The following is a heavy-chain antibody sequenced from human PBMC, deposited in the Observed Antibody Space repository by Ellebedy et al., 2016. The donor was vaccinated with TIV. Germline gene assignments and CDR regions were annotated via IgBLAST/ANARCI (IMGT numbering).Heavy chain of an antibody. V-gene: IGHV1-2*02. Sequence: AASVRVSCKASGYTFTGYYIHWVRQAPGQGLEWMGWIKPNNGDTNYAQKFQGRVTMTRDTSISTAYMELSSLRSDDTAVFYCARDANFNYWGQGTLATVSS. CDR1: GYTFTGYY. J-gene: IGHJ4*02. CDR2: IKPNNGDT. CDR3: ARDANFNY.